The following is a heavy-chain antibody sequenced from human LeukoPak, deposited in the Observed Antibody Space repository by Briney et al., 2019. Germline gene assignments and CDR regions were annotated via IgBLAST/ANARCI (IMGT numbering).Heavy chain of an antibody. CDR1: GDSVSSGGFY. CDR3: ARSSNYYGSGSYFDY. Sequence: PSETLSLTCSVSGDSVSSGGFYWSWFRQPSGKGLDWIGHVHYSGSTNYNPSLKSRVTISVDTSKKQFSLKLSSVTAADTAVYYCARSSNYYGSGSYFDYWGQGTLVTVSS. V-gene: IGHV4-61*08. J-gene: IGHJ4*02. CDR2: VHYSGST. D-gene: IGHD3-10*01.